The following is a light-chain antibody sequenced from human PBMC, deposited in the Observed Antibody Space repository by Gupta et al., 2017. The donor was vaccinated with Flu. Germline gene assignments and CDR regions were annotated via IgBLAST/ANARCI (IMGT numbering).Light chain of an antibody. CDR3: CSYARSSIWV. V-gene: IGLV2-23*01. CDR1: SSNIGSYDL. CDR2: DDT. J-gene: IGLJ3*02. Sequence: SITISCTGTSSNIGSYDLVSWYQHSPGTPPIVVRLDDTERPAGPSSRFSASKSGTTAFPTISGLQAEDEAYYYSCSYARSSIWVFGGGTKVTVL.